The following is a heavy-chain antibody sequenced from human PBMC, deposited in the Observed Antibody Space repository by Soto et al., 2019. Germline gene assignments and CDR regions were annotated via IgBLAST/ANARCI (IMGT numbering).Heavy chain of an antibody. CDR1: GFTFSDYY. CDR2: ISSSGSTI. CDR3: ARGITIFGVVIRDYYYYMDV. D-gene: IGHD3-3*01. Sequence: GGSLRLSCAASGFTFSDYYMSWIRQAPGKGLEWVSYISSSGSTIYYADSVKGRFTISRDNAKNSLYLQMNSLRAEDTAVYYCARGITIFGVVIRDYYYYMDVWGKGTTVTVSS. V-gene: IGHV3-11*01. J-gene: IGHJ6*03.